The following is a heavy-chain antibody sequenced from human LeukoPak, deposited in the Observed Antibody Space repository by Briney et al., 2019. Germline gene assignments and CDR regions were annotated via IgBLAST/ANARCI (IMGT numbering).Heavy chain of an antibody. V-gene: IGHV1-46*01. CDR1: GYTFISYY. J-gene: IGHJ4*02. CDR3: AKGGRDYGDSSGTD. D-gene: IGHD4-17*01. Sequence: ASVKVSCKASGYTFISYYMHWVRQAPGQGLEWMGIINPSGGSTTYAQMFQGRVILTRDTSTRTVYMELYSLRSEDTAVYYCAKGGRDYGDSSGTDWGQGTLVTVSS. CDR2: INPSGGST.